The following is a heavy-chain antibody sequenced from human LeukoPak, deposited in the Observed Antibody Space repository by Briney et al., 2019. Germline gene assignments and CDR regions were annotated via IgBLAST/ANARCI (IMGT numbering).Heavy chain of an antibody. CDR3: AKDYAVGSIDY. CDR2: ISGSAGST. Sequence: PGGSLRLSCAASGFTFSNYAMNWVRQAPGKALEWVSAISGSAGSTYYANSVKGRFTVSRDNSKNTLYLQMNSLRAEDTAVYYCAKDYAVGSIDYWGQGTLVTVSS. J-gene: IGHJ4*02. D-gene: IGHD3-16*01. V-gene: IGHV3-23*01. CDR1: GFTFSNYA.